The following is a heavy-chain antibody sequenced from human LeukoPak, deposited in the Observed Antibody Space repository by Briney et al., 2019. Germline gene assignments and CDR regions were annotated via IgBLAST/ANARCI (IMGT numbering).Heavy chain of an antibody. CDR3: ASSQVGATLRD. CDR1: GYTFTSYG. V-gene: IGHV1-2*02. CDR2: IFPKSGAT. D-gene: IGHD1-26*01. J-gene: IGHJ4*02. Sequence: ASVKVSCKASGYTFTSYGISWVRQAPGQGLEWMGWIFPKSGATNYAQKFQVRVTMTRDTSISTAYMELSRLRYDDTAVYYCASSQVGATLRDWGQGALVTVSS.